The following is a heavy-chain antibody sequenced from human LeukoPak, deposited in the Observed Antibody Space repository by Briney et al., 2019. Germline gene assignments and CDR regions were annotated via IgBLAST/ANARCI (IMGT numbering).Heavy chain of an antibody. CDR2: MNPNSGNT. J-gene: IGHJ5*02. Sequence: GASVKVSCKAYGYTFTSYDINWVRQATGQGLEWMGWMNPNSGNTGYAQKFQGRVTMTRNTSISTAYMELSSLRSEDTAVYYCARAKLIAARRVHTGNWFDPWGQGTLVTVSS. CDR1: GYTFTSYD. V-gene: IGHV1-8*01. CDR3: ARAKLIAARRVHTGNWFDP. D-gene: IGHD6-6*01.